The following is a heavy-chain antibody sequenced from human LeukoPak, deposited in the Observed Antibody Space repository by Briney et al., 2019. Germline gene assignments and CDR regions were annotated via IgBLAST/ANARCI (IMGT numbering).Heavy chain of an antibody. Sequence: GGSLRLSCAASGFTFSDYYMSWIRQAPGKGLEWVSYISSSSSYTNYADSVKGRFTISRDNAKNSLYLQMNSLRAEDTAVYYYARVAVAGTLDPWGQGTLVTVSS. CDR3: ARVAVAGTLDP. D-gene: IGHD6-19*01. J-gene: IGHJ5*02. V-gene: IGHV3-11*06. CDR2: ISSSSSYT. CDR1: GFTFSDYY.